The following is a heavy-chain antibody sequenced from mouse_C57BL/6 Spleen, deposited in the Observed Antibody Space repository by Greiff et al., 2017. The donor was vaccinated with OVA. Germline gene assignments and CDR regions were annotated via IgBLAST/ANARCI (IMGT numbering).Heavy chain of an antibody. CDR1: GYTFTSYW. V-gene: IGHV1-64*01. D-gene: IGHD1-1*01. J-gene: IGHJ4*01. CDR2: IHPNSGST. CDR3: ASYYGSSYVHYYAMDY. Sequence: QVQLQQPGAELVKPGASVKLSCKASGYTFTSYWMHWVKQRPGQGLEWIGMIHPNSGSTNYNEKFKSKATLTVDKSSSTAYMQLSSLTSEDSAVYYCASYYGSSYVHYYAMDYWGQGTSVTVSS.